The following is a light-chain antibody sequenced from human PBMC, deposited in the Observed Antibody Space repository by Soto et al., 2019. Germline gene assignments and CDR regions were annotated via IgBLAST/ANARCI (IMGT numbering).Light chain of an antibody. CDR3: HVWDSSSAWV. J-gene: IGLJ3*02. CDR2: VNN. CDR1: NIGNKN. V-gene: IGLV3-9*01. Sequence: SYELTQPLSVSVALGQTARITCGGTNIGNKNVHWYQQKPGQAPVLVIYVNNNRPSGIPERVSGSNSGNTATLTISRAQVGDEADYYCHVWDSSSAWVFGGGTQLTVL.